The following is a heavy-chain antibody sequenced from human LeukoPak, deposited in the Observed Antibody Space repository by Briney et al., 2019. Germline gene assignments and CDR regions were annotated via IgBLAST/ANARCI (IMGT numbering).Heavy chain of an antibody. CDR1: GASISGSY. Sequence: PSETLSLTCTVSGASISGSYWSWVRQPPGRGLEWIGYIYYSGSTNYNPSLKSRVTISVDTSKNQFSLKLSSVTAADTAVYYCARGSTTSNWVAFDIWGQGTMVTVSS. CDR3: ARGSTTSNWVAFDI. D-gene: IGHD1-1*01. CDR2: IYYSGST. J-gene: IGHJ3*02. V-gene: IGHV4-59*08.